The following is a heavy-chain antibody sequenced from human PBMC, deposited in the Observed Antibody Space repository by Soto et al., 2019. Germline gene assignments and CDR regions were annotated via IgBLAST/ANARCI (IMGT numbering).Heavy chain of an antibody. V-gene: IGHV3-30*18. CDR1: VFTFSGYY. J-gene: IGHJ6*02. CDR3: TKDDGYNDSTYYHYFGMDV. Sequence: GWLRLYGAASVFTFSGYYMHWVRQAPGKGLAWVAVISYDGSTEYYADSVKGRFTISRDNSANRLFLQMNSLRPEDTAVYYCTKDDGYNDSTYYHYFGMDVWGQGTTVTVSS. D-gene: IGHD5-12*01. CDR2: ISYDGSTE.